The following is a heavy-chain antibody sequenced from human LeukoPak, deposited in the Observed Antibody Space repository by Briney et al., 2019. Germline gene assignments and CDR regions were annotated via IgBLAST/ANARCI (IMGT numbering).Heavy chain of an antibody. V-gene: IGHV4-38-2*01. CDR1: GYSISSGYY. D-gene: IGHD6-19*01. J-gene: IGHJ4*02. CDR3: ARQGLTLDY. CDR2: IYHSGST. Sequence: SETLSLTCAVSGYSISSGYYWGWIRQPPGKGLEWIGSIYHSGSTYYNPSLKSRVTISVDTSKNQFSLKLSSVTAADTAVYYCARQGLTLDYWRQGTLVTVSS.